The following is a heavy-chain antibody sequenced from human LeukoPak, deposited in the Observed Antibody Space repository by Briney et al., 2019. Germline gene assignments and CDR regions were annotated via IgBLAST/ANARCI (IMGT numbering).Heavy chain of an antibody. CDR2: ISGSGGST. D-gene: IGHD6-13*01. Sequence: GGSLRLSCAASGFTFSSYAMSWVRQAPGKGLEWVSAISGSGGSTCYADSVKGWFTISRDNSKNTLYLQMNSLRAEDTAVYYCAKDSSSSDHYYYYGMDVWGQGTTVTVSS. CDR3: AKDSSSSDHYYYYGMDV. J-gene: IGHJ6*02. V-gene: IGHV3-23*01. CDR1: GFTFSSYA.